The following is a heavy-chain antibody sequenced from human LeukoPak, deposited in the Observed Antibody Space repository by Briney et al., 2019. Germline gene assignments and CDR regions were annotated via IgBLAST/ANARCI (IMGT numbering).Heavy chain of an antibody. V-gene: IGHV4-34*01. CDR2: IEHRGNT. Sequence: PSETLSLSCVVNGESFSNHYWTWIRQSPGKGLEWIGEIEHRGNTNYNPSLKSRVTISVDTSKNELSLKLKSVTAADTAVFYCARGRGVAARRGFDFWGLGTLVTVSS. CDR3: ARGRGVAARRGFDF. D-gene: IGHD6-6*01. J-gene: IGHJ4*02. CDR1: GESFSNHY.